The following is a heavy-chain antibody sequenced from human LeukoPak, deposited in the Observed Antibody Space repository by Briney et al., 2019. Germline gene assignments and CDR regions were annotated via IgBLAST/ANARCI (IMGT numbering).Heavy chain of an antibody. V-gene: IGHV4-30-2*01. CDR2: IYHSGST. D-gene: IGHD5-12*01. J-gene: IGHJ5*02. CDR3: ARDRIVAGFDP. Sequence: PSQTLSLTCAVSGGSISSGGYSWSWIRQPPGKGLEWIGYIYHSGSTYYNPSLKSRVTISVDRSKNQFSLKLSSVTAADTAVYYCARDRIVAGFDPWGQGTLVTVSP. CDR1: GGSISSGGYS.